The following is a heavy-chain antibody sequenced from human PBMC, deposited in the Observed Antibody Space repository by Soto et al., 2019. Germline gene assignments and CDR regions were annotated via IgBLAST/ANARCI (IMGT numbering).Heavy chain of an antibody. CDR2: ISPLFSTT. CDR3: AASSSVAAAGYFKF. J-gene: IGHJ4*02. D-gene: IGHD6-13*01. CDR1: GDLFNNYA. Sequence: QGQLVQSGAEVKDPGSSVKVSCKATGDLFNNYAFNWVEQAPGQGLGWMGRISPLFSTTNNAQKFQGRVTIGADELTTIVYLEVSNLESEDTAMYYCAASSSVAAAGYFKFWGQGTLVTVSP. V-gene: IGHV1-69*12.